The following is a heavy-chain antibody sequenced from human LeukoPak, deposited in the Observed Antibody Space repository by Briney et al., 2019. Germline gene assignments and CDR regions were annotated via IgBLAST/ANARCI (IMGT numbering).Heavy chain of an antibody. CDR1: GGSISSYY. V-gene: IGHV4-59*01. J-gene: IGHJ4*02. CDR3: ARHGSPVGATGIDY. D-gene: IGHD1-26*01. CDR2: IYDSGST. Sequence: SETLSLTCTVSGGSISSYYWSWIRQPPGKGLEWIGYIYDSGSTNYNPSLKSRVTISVDTSKNQFSLKVSSVTAADTAVYYCARHGSPVGATGIDYWGQGTLVSVSS.